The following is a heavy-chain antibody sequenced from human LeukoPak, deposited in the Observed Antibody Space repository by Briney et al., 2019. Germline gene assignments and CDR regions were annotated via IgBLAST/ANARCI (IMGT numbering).Heavy chain of an antibody. Sequence: PGGSLRLSCAGSGFSFRRYRMGWVRHAPGKGLEWVSYITSTSSNVYYADSVKGRFTVSRDNAQNSLYLQMNSLRDEDTAMFYCARVGDGYSVNYFAFWGEGTLVTVSS. CDR1: GFSFRRYR. D-gene: IGHD5-24*01. CDR3: ARVGDGYSVNYFAF. V-gene: IGHV3-48*02. J-gene: IGHJ4*02. CDR2: ITSTSSNV.